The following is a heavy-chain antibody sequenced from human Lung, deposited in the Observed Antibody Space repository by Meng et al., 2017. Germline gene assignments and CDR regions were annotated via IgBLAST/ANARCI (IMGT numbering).Heavy chain of an antibody. J-gene: IGHJ4*02. CDR3: ARGPTTMAHDFDY. CDR1: GGSFSNYY. D-gene: IGHD4-11*01. CDR2: INHSGSN. Sequence: QVQLQQCGVGLVKPSEPLSLTCVVSGGSFSNYYWSWIRQPPGKGLEWIGEINHSGSNNYYPSLVSRATISVDTSQNNLSLKLSSVTAADSAVYYCARGPTTMAHDFDYWGQGTLVTVSS. V-gene: IGHV4-34*01.